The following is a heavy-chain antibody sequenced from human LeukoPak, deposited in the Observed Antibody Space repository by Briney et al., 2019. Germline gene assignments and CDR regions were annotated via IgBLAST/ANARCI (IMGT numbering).Heavy chain of an antibody. V-gene: IGHV4-39*01. CDR1: DGDINTSPYY. J-gene: IGHJ4*02. Sequence: SETLSLTCTFSDGDINTSPYYWGWLRQPPGKGLEWIGSIYYTGSTYYNPSLKSRVTISVDTSKNQFSLKLSSVTAADTAVYYCAKTMVRGVPRPHFDYWGQGTLVTVSS. D-gene: IGHD3-10*01. CDR3: AKTMVRGVPRPHFDY. CDR2: IYYTGST.